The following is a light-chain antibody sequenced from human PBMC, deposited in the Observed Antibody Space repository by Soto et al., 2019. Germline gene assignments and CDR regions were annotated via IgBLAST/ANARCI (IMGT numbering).Light chain of an antibody. CDR3: SSYISSSTFVV. V-gene: IGLV2-14*01. CDR1: SRDVGGYNY. J-gene: IGLJ7*01. CDR2: EVS. Sequence: QSALTQPASVSGSPGQSITISCTGTSRDVGGYNYVSWHQQHPGKAPKVIITEVSNRPSWVSNRFSGSKSGNTASLTISGLQAEDEAEYYCSSYISSSTFVVFGGGTQLTVL.